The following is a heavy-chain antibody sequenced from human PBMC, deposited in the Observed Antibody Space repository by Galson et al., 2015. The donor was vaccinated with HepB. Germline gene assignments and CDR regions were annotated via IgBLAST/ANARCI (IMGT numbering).Heavy chain of an antibody. CDR1: GFTFSSYA. Sequence: SLRLSCAASGFTFSSYAMHWVRQAPGKGLEWVAVISYDGSNKYYADSVKGRFTISRDNSKNTLYLQMNSLRAEDTAVYYCARVGVVVTAILDDLDYWGQGTLVTVSS. D-gene: IGHD2-21*02. J-gene: IGHJ4*02. CDR3: ARVGVVVTAILDDLDY. CDR2: ISYDGSNK. V-gene: IGHV3-30-3*01.